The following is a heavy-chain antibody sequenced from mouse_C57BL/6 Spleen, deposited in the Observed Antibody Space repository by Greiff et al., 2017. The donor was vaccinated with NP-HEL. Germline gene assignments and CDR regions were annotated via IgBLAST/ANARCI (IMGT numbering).Heavy chain of an antibody. CDR1: GYSITSGYD. CDR2: ISYSGST. Sequence: EVHLVESGPGMVKPSQSLSLTCTVTGYSITSGYDWHWIRHFPGNKLEWMGYISYSGSTNYNPSLKSRISITHDTSKNHFFLKLNSVTTEDTATYYCARTIYYYGSSSYAMDYCGQGTSVTVSS. D-gene: IGHD1-1*01. J-gene: IGHJ4*01. V-gene: IGHV3-1*01. CDR3: ARTIYYYGSSSYAMDY.